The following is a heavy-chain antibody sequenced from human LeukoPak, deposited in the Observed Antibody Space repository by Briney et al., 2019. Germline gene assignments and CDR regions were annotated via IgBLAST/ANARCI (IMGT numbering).Heavy chain of an antibody. Sequence: GASVKVSCKASGYTLTGYYIHWVRQAPGQGLAWMGIINPSGGRTPSGGSTSYAQKFQGRVTMTRDTSTSTVYMELSSLRSEDTAVYYCARDQTAATGIFDYWGQGTLVTVSS. J-gene: IGHJ4*02. CDR2: INPSGGRTPSGGST. CDR3: ARDQTAATGIFDY. D-gene: IGHD6-13*01. V-gene: IGHV1-46*01. CDR1: GYTLTGYY.